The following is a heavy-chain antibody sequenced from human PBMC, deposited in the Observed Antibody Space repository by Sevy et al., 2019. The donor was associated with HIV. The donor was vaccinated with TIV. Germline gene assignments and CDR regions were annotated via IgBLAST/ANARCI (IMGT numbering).Heavy chain of an antibody. D-gene: IGHD2-21*02. CDR1: GGTFSSYA. Sequence: ASVKVSCKASGGTFSSYAISWVRQAPGQGLEWMGGIIPIFGTANYAQKFQGRVTITADKSTSTAYMELSSLRSEDTAVYYCATSSCGGDCYSRSLVDPHSTDYWGQGTLVTVSS. V-gene: IGHV1-69*06. CDR3: ATSSCGGDCYSRSLVDPHSTDY. CDR2: IIPIFGTA. J-gene: IGHJ4*02.